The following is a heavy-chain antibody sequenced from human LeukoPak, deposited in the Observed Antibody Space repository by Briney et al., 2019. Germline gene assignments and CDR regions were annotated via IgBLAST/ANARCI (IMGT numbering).Heavy chain of an antibody. CDR2: IYYSGST. CDR1: GGSFSGYY. CDR3: ARVRIAAAGIYAFDI. D-gene: IGHD6-13*01. Sequence: SETLSLTCAVYGGSFSGYYWSWIRQPPGKGLEWIGYIYYSGSTNYNPSLKSRVTISVDTSKNQFSLKLSSVTAADTAVYYCARVRIAAAGIYAFDIWGQGTMVTVSS. J-gene: IGHJ3*02. V-gene: IGHV4-59*01.